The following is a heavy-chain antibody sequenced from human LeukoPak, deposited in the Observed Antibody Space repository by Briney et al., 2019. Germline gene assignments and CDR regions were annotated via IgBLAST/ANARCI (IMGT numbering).Heavy chain of an antibody. CDR1: GFTFSSYA. V-gene: IGHV3-23*01. CDR3: AKGDGYSYGFCKDY. D-gene: IGHD5-18*01. CDR2: ISGSGGTT. Sequence: GGSLRLSCAASGFTFSSYAMSWVRQPPGKGLEWVSAISGSGGTTYSAGSVKGRFTISRDNSKNTLYLQMNSLRAQDTAVYYCAKGDGYSYGFCKDYWGQGTLVTVSS. J-gene: IGHJ4*02.